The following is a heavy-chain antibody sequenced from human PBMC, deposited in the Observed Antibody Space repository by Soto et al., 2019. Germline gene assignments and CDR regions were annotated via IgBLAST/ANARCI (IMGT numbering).Heavy chain of an antibody. CDR1: GGSISSSSYY. D-gene: IGHD5-18*01. Sequence: SSETLSLTCTVSGGSISSSSYYWGWIRQPPGKGLEWIGSIYYSGSTYYNPSLKSRVTISVDTSKNQFSLKLSSVTAADTAVYYCARTPGRIQLWYHWGHGTLVTVSS. V-gene: IGHV4-39*01. J-gene: IGHJ4*01. CDR3: ARTPGRIQLWYH. CDR2: IYYSGST.